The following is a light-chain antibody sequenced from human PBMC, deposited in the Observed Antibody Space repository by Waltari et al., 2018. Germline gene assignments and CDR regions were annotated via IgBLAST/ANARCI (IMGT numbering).Light chain of an antibody. Sequence: QAVVTQEPSLTVSPGGTVTPTCGSSTGAVTSGHYPYWFQQKPGQAPRTLMYDTSNKHSWTPARFSGSLLGGKAALTLAGAQPEDEAEYYCLLSYSGARVFGGGTKLTVL. V-gene: IGLV7-46*01. CDR3: LLSYSGARV. CDR1: TGAVTSGHY. CDR2: DTS. J-gene: IGLJ2*01.